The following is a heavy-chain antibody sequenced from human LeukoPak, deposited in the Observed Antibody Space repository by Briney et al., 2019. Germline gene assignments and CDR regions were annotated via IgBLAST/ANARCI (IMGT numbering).Heavy chain of an antibody. J-gene: IGHJ4*02. V-gene: IGHV3-30*02. Sequence: PGGSLRLSCAASGFTFSSYGIHWVRQAPGKGLEWVAFIRYDGSNKYYADSVKGRFTISRDNSKNTLYLQMNSLRAEDTAVYYCAKDRTIFGVVIGYFDYWGQGTLVTVSS. CDR3: AKDRTIFGVVIGYFDY. CDR2: IRYDGSNK. CDR1: GFTFSSYG. D-gene: IGHD3-3*01.